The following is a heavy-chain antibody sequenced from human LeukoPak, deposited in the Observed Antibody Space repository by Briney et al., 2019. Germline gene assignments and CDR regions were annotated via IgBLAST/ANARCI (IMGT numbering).Heavy chain of an antibody. Sequence: PGGSLRLSCAASGLNFSSRWMNWVRQAPGQGLEWVANIKQDGSEKYYVDSVKGRFTISRDNAKNSLYLQMNSLRAEDTAVYYCARRYFDSWGQGTLVTVSS. D-gene: IGHD3-16*02. J-gene: IGHJ4*02. CDR3: ARRYFDS. CDR2: IKQDGSEK. V-gene: IGHV3-7*03. CDR1: GLNFSSRW.